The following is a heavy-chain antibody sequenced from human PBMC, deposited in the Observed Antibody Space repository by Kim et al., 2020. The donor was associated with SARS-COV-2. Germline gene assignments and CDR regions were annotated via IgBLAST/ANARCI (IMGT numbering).Heavy chain of an antibody. J-gene: IGHJ4*02. CDR3: AGGSGWLIDS. V-gene: IGHV3-7*04. Sequence: GGSLRLSCAATGFTFSNYCMNWVRQAPGKGLEWVAIIKQDGSVQYYVDSVKGRFTITRDNAKSSLYLQMDSLRVEDTAFYCAGGSGWLIDSWGQGNLVTVSS. D-gene: IGHD6-19*01. CDR2: IKQDGSVQ. CDR1: GFTFSNYC.